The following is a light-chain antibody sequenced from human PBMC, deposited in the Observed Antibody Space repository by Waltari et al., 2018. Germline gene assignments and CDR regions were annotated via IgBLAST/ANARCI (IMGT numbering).Light chain of an antibody. V-gene: IGKV1-39*01. J-gene: IGKJ5*01. CDR3: QQSYSTPIT. Sequence: DIQMTQSPSSLSASVGDRVTISCRASQNIRRDLNWYQQKAGRAPNLLIYGASSLQSGVPSRFSGSGSGTDFTLTITSLQPEDFATYYCQQSYSTPITFGQGTRLEIK. CDR1: QNIRRD. CDR2: GAS.